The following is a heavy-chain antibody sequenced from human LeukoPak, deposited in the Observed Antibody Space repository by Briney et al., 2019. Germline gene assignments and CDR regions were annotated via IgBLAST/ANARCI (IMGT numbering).Heavy chain of an antibody. V-gene: IGHV3-66*01. CDR1: GFTVSSNY. CDR2: IYSGGST. J-gene: IGHJ4*02. CDR3: ARTYYDILTGYNPYFDY. D-gene: IGHD3-9*01. Sequence: GGSLRLSCVASGFTVSSNYMSWVRQAPGKGLEWVSVIYSGGSTYYADSVKGRFTISRDNAKNFLYLQMNSLRAEDTAVYYCARTYYDILTGYNPYFDYWGQGILVTVSS.